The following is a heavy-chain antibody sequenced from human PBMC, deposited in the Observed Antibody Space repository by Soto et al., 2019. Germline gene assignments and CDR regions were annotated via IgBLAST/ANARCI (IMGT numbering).Heavy chain of an antibody. D-gene: IGHD3-3*01. CDR1: GFTFSSYG. CDR3: ARGPTRIMYDFWSGYHYGMDV. Sequence: GGSLRLSCAASGFTFSSYGMHWVRQAPGKGLEWVAVIWYDGSNKYYADSVKGRFTISRDNSKITLYLQMNSLRAEETAVYYCARGPTRIMYDFWSGYHYGMDVWGQGTTVTVSS. J-gene: IGHJ6*02. V-gene: IGHV3-33*01. CDR2: IWYDGSNK.